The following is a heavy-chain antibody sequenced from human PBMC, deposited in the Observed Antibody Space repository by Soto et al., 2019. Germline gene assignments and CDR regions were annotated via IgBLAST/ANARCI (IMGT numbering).Heavy chain of an antibody. CDR1: GGSISSSSYY. V-gene: IGHV4-39*01. CDR2: IYYSGST. CDR3: ASPASDAFDI. J-gene: IGHJ3*02. D-gene: IGHD6-25*01. Sequence: QLQLQESGPGLVKPSETLSLTCTVSGGSISSSSYYWGWIRQPPGKGLEWIGSIYYSGSTYYNPSLRSRVTISVDTSKNQFSLRRISVTDAATAVYYCASPASDAFDIWGQGTMVTVSS.